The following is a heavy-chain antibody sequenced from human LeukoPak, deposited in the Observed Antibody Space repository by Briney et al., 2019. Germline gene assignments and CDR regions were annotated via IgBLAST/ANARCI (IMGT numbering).Heavy chain of an antibody. D-gene: IGHD4-17*01. CDR2: MNPNSGNT. CDR1: GYTFTSYD. J-gene: IGHJ4*02. CDR3: ARGYGDFRVEGRYFHS. V-gene: IGHV1-8*03. Sequence: ASVKVSCKASGYTFTSYDISWVRQATGQGLEWMGWMNPNSGNTGYAQKFQGRVTITRNTSISTAYMELSSLRSEDTAVYYCARGYGDFRVEGRYFHSWGQGTLVTVSS.